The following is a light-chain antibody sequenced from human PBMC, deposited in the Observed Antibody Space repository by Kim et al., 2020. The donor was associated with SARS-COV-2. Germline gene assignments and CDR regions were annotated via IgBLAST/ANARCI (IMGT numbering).Light chain of an antibody. CDR2: DVS. V-gene: IGLV2-11*01. Sequence: SPGQSVTISCTGTRSDVGDYNFISWYQQHPGKAPKLMIYDVSERPSGVPDRFSGSKSGNTASLTVSGLQAEVEADYYCSSYATTVVFGGATQLTVL. J-gene: IGLJ2*01. CDR1: RSDVGDYNF. CDR3: SSYATTVV.